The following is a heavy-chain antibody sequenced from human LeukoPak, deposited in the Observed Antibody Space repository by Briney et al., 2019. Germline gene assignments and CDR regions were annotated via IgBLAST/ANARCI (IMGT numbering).Heavy chain of an antibody. CDR3: AKGIVVVPAATYFDY. CDR1: GFTFSSYA. D-gene: IGHD2-2*01. CDR2: ISGSGGST. Sequence: GGSLRLSCAASGFTFSSYAMSWVRQAPGKGLEWVSAISGSGGSTYYADSVEGRFTISRDNSKNTLYLQMNSLRAEDAAVYYCAKGIVVVPAATYFDYWGQGTLVTVSS. V-gene: IGHV3-23*01. J-gene: IGHJ4*02.